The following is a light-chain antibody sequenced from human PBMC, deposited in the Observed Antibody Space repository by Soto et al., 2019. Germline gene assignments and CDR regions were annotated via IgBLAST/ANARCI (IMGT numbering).Light chain of an antibody. CDR2: GIS. V-gene: IGKV3D-20*02. Sequence: ELVMTQSPATLSVSPGERASLSCRASHSVNSNYLAWYQQKPGQAPRLLIYGISSRATGIPDRFSGSGSGTDFTLTISSLEPEDFAVYYCQQRSNWPITFGQGTRLEI. CDR1: HSVNSNY. CDR3: QQRSNWPIT. J-gene: IGKJ5*01.